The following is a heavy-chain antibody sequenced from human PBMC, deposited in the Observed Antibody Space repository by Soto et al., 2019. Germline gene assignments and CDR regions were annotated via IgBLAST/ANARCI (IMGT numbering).Heavy chain of an antibody. Sequence: GGSLRLSCAASGFTFSSYGMHWVRQAPGKGLEWVAVISYDGSNKYYADSVKGRFTISRDNSKNTLYLQMNSLRAEDTAVYYCAKDQAVTTAHLYYYGMDVWGQGTTVTVSS. V-gene: IGHV3-30*18. J-gene: IGHJ6*02. CDR3: AKDQAVTTAHLYYYGMDV. CDR1: GFTFSSYG. D-gene: IGHD4-17*01. CDR2: ISYDGSNK.